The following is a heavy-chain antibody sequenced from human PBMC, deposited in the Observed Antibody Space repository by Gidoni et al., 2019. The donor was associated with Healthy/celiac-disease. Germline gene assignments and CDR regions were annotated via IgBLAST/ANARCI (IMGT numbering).Heavy chain of an antibody. CDR2: INAGNGNT. D-gene: IGHD3-10*01. Sequence: QVRRVQSGAEVEKPGASVKVSCKASGYTFPSYAMHWVRQAPGQRLEWMGWINAGNGNTKYSQKFQGRVTITRDTSASTAYMELSSLRSEDTAVYYCARNSGGSDAFDIWGQGTMVTVSS. CDR3: ARNSGGSDAFDI. V-gene: IGHV1-3*01. CDR1: GYTFPSYA. J-gene: IGHJ3*02.